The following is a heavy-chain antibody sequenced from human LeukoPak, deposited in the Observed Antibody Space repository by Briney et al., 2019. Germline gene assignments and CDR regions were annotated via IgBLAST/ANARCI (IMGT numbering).Heavy chain of an antibody. Sequence: PGGSLRLSCAASGFTFSSYSMNWVRQAPGKGLEWVSYISTSGRYTNSTDSVKGRFTISRDNAKNSLFLQMNSLRAEDTAVYYCARVASITMICDFWGQGTLVTVSS. V-gene: IGHV3-21*05. CDR1: GFTFSSYS. CDR2: ISTSGRYT. J-gene: IGHJ4*02. CDR3: ARVASITMICDF. D-gene: IGHD3-22*01.